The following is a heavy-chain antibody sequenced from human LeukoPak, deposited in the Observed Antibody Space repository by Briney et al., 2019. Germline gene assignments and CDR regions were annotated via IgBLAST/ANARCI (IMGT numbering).Heavy chain of an antibody. V-gene: IGHV1-2*02. J-gene: IGHJ5*02. CDR2: INPNSGGT. Sequence: ASVKVSCKASGYTFTGYYMHWVRQAPGQGLEWMGWINPNSGGTKYAQKFQGRVTMTRDTSISTAYMELSRLRSDDTAVYYCAREDYDFWSGYSRTNWFDPWGQGTLVTVSS. D-gene: IGHD3-3*01. CDR3: AREDYDFWSGYSRTNWFDP. CDR1: GYTFTGYY.